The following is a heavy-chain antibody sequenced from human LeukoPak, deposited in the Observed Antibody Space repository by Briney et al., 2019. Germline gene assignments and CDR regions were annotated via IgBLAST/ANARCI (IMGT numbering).Heavy chain of an antibody. CDR3: ARDSPLDYYYYYMDV. CDR1: GFTFSSYS. V-gene: IGHV3-48*01. Sequence: GGSLRLSCAASGFTFSSYSMNWVRQAPGKGQEWVSYISSSSSTIYYADSVKGRFTISRDNAKNSLYLQMNSLRAEDTAVYYCARDSPLDYYYYYMDVWGKGTTVTVSS. CDR2: ISSSSSTI. J-gene: IGHJ6*03.